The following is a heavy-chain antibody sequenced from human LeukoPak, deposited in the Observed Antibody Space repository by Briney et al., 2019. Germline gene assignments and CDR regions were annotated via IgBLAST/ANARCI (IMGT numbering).Heavy chain of an antibody. Sequence: GGSLRLSCAASGFTFSSYWMYWVCQAPGKGLVWVSRNNSDGSSTSYADSVKGRFTIPRDNVKDTVYLQMNSLRAEDTAVYDCATSRTFNYWGQGTLVTVSS. J-gene: IGHJ4*02. CDR1: GFTFSSYW. CDR2: NNSDGSST. D-gene: IGHD2-8*01. V-gene: IGHV3-74*01. CDR3: ATSRTFNY.